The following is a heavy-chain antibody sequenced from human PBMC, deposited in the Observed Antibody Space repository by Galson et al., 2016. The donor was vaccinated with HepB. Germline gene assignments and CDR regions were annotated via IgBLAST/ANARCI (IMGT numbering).Heavy chain of an antibody. Sequence: SLRLSCAASGFPFRNYGMSWVRQAPGKGLQWVAAISGSGSSTYYADSVKGRFTISRDNSKNTPYLQMNSLRVEDTAIYYCADAGTTHYFYYYYDLDVWGQGTTVTVSS. J-gene: IGHJ6*02. V-gene: IGHV3-23*01. CDR2: ISGSGSST. CDR1: GFPFRNYG. D-gene: IGHD1-14*01. CDR3: ADAGTTHYFYYYYDLDV.